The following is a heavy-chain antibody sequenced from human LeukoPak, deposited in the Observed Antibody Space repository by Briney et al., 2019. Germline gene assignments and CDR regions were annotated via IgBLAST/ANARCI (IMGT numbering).Heavy chain of an antibody. CDR1: GFTFSDHF. CDR3: ALIRGTFGY. Sequence: GGSLRLSCAASGFTFSDHFLDWVRQAPGKGLEWVGRTRNKANSYITEYAASVKGRFTISRDDSKNSLYLQMSSLKTDYTALYYCALIRGTFGYWGQGTLVTVSS. D-gene: IGHD1-26*01. V-gene: IGHV3-72*01. J-gene: IGHJ4*02. CDR2: TRNKANSYIT.